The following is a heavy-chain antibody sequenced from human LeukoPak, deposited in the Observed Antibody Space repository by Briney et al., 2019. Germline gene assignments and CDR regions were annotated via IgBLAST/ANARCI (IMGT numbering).Heavy chain of an antibody. CDR3: ATEYSSSSAIDP. CDR2: IYHSGST. CDR1: GYSISSGYY. D-gene: IGHD6-6*01. Sequence: SETLSLTCAVSGYSISSGYYCGWIRQPPGKGLEWIGSIYHSGSTYYNPSLKSRVTISVDTSKNQFSLKLSSVTAADTAVYYCATEYSSSSAIDPWGQGTLVTVSS. J-gene: IGHJ5*02. V-gene: IGHV4-38-2*01.